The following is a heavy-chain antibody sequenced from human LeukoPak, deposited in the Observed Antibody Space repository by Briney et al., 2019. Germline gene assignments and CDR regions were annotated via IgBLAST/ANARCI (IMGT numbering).Heavy chain of an antibody. CDR2: FYYNGVT. V-gene: IGHV4-39*01. D-gene: IGHD3-16*01. CDR3: VRRNYVSGRIDP. J-gene: IGHJ5*02. Sequence: SDTLSLTYTVSGGSISTSDYLWAWVRQPPGKGLEWIGDFYYNGVTSYSPSLKSRVTISVDTSKNQFSLNLTSVTAADTAVYYCVRRNYVSGRIDPWGQGTLVTVSS. CDR1: GGSISTSDYL.